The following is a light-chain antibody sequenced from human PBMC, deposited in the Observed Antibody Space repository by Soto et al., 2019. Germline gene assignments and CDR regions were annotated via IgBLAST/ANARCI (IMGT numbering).Light chain of an antibody. CDR3: ASWDESLNGPV. Sequence: QSVLTQPPSASGTPGQRVTISCSGSSSNVGGNPVNWYQHVPTTAPKLLIYTNTQRPSGVPDRFSGSKSGTSASLAISGIQSEDEADYYCASWDESLNGPVFGTGTKVTVL. J-gene: IGLJ1*01. CDR1: SSNVGGNP. CDR2: TNT. V-gene: IGLV1-44*01.